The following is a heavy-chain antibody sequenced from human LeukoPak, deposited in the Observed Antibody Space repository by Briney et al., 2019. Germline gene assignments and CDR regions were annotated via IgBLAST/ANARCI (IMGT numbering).Heavy chain of an antibody. Sequence: GGPLRLSCAASGFTFSSYAMSWVRQAPGKGLEWVSAITGSGNSTYYADSVKDRFTISRDNSKNTLYLQMNSLRAEDTAIYYCAKRMAVAGNFDSWGQGTLVTVSS. V-gene: IGHV3-23*01. CDR3: AKRMAVAGNFDS. CDR1: GFTFSSYA. D-gene: IGHD6-19*01. CDR2: ITGSGNST. J-gene: IGHJ4*02.